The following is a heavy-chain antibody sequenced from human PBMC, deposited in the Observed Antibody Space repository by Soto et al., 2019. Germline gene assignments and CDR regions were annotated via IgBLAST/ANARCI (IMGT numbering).Heavy chain of an antibody. J-gene: IGHJ2*01. CDR3: ARDTYYDSSGHYLYWYFDL. V-gene: IGHV3-30*03. Sequence: QAQLVESGGGVVQPGRSLRLSCAASRFTFSSYGMHWVRQAPGKGLEWVAVISYDGTNKYYADSVKGRFTISRDNSKNTLYLKMNSLRAEDTAVYYCARDTYYDSSGHYLYWYFDLWGRGTLVTVSS. CDR2: ISYDGTNK. CDR1: RFTFSSYG. D-gene: IGHD3-22*01.